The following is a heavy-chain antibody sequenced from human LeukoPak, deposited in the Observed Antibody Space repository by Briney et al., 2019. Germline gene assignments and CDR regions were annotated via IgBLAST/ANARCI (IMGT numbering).Heavy chain of an antibody. V-gene: IGHV3-23*01. J-gene: IGHJ4*02. CDR3: ATEHRRAYYGPGTWIVY. CDR2: ISSGGGRT. Sequence: GGSLRLSCAASGVTFSGYDRSWVRQAPGKGLEWVSTISSGGGRTYYADSVKGRFTISRDNSTNTLSLQMYNLRAEDTAVYYCATEHRRAYYGPGTWIVYWGQGTLVTVSS. D-gene: IGHD3-10*01. CDR1: GVTFSGYD.